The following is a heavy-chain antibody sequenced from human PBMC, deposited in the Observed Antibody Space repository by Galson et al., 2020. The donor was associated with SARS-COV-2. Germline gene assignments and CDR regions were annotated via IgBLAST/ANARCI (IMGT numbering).Heavy chain of an antibody. V-gene: IGHV4-59*01. CDR2: ISSSGST. D-gene: IGHD2-21*02. CDR3: ARALRMVVVTAFDY. J-gene: IGHJ4*02. CDR1: GGSISSYY. Sequence: SETLSLTCTVSGGSISSYYWSWIRQPPGKGLEWSGYISSSGSTNYNPSLKSRVTISVDTSKNQFSLKLSSVTAADTAVYYCARALRMVVVTAFDYWGQGTLVTVSS.